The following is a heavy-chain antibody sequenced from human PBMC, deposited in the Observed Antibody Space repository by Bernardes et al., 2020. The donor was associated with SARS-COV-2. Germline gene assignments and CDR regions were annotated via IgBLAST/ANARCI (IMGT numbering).Heavy chain of an antibody. CDR2: ISSSSSTI. CDR3: ARDVTYYDFWNYYGMDV. D-gene: IGHD3-3*01. Sequence: GGSLRLSCAASGFTFSSYSMNWVRQAPGKGLEWVSYISSSSSTIYYADSVKGRFTISRDNAKNSLYLQMNSLRAEDTAVYYCARDVTYYDFWNYYGMDVWGQGTTVTVSS. V-gene: IGHV3-48*01. J-gene: IGHJ6*02. CDR1: GFTFSSYS.